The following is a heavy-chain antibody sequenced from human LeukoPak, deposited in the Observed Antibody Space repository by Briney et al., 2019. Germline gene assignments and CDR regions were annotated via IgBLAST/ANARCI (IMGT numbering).Heavy chain of an antibody. CDR2: ISAYNGNT. V-gene: IGHV1-18*01. D-gene: IGHD2-2*01. CDR1: GYTFTSYG. CDR3: AREVCSSTSCYLFFDY. Sequence: ASVKVSCKASGYTFTSYGISWVRQAPGQGLEWMGWISAYNGNTNYAQKLQGRVTMTTDTPTSTAYMELRSLRSDDTAVYYCAREVCSSTSCYLFFDYWGQGTLVTVSS. J-gene: IGHJ4*02.